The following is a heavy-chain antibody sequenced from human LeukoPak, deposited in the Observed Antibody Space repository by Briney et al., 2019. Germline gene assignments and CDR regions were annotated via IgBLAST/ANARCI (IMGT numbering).Heavy chain of an antibody. V-gene: IGHV4-4*02. CDR3: TRGTITTVTDS. J-gene: IGHJ4*02. CDR1: GGSISSSNW. CDR2: IYLRGNT. Sequence: SGTLSLTCAISGGSISSSNWWTWVRQPPGKGLEWVGEIYLRGNTNYNPSLESRATISVDESKTQLSLRLESVTAADTAVYYCTRGTITTVTDSWGPGTLVTVSS. D-gene: IGHD4-17*01.